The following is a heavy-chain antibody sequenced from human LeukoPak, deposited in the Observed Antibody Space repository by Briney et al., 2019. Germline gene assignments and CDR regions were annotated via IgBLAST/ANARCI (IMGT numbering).Heavy chain of an antibody. CDR3: ARVASALSSGTYYFHFDY. J-gene: IGHJ4*02. D-gene: IGHD1-26*01. Sequence: PGGSLRLSCAASGFTFSSFNMNWVRQAPGKGLEWISYISHSSNTIYYADSVKGRFTISRDNARNSLYLQINSLRDEDTAVYYCARVASALSSGTYYFHFDYWGQGTLVTDSS. CDR2: ISHSSNTI. V-gene: IGHV3-48*02. CDR1: GFTFSSFN.